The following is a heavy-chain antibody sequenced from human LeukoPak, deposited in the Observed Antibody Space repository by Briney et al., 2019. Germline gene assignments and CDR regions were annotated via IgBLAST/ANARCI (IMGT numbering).Heavy chain of an antibody. CDR2: ISGSGGST. CDR1: GFTFSSYA. J-gene: IGHJ4*02. D-gene: IGHD1-26*01. CDR3: AKDQGSSVVGVTGY. Sequence: LPGGSLRLSCAVSGFTFSSYAMSWVRQAPGKGLEWVSAISGSGGSTYYADSVKGRFTISRDNSKNTLYLQMNSLRAEDTAVYYYAKDQGSSVVGVTGYWRQGTLVTVSS. V-gene: IGHV3-23*01.